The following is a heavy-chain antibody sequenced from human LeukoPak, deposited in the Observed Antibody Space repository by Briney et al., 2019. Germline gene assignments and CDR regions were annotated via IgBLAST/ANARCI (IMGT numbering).Heavy chain of an antibody. CDR3: AAGYCSSISCYGDAFDI. CDR1: GFTISSYG. CDR2: IWYDGSNK. D-gene: IGHD2-2*01. V-gene: IGHV3-33*01. J-gene: IGHJ3*02. Sequence: GGSLRLSCAASGFTISSYGMHWVRQAPGKGLEWVAVIWYDGSNKYYADSVKGRFTISRDNSKNTLYLQMNSLRAEDTAVYYCAAGYCSSISCYGDAFDIWGQGTMVTVSS.